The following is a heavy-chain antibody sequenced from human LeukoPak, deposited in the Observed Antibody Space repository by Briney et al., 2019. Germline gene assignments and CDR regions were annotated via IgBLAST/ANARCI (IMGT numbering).Heavy chain of an antibody. CDR1: GGSISSGGYY. J-gene: IGHJ4*02. D-gene: IGHD6-6*01. Sequence: PSQTLSLTCTVSGGSISSGGYYWSWIRQHPGKGLEWIGYIYYSGSTYYNPSLKSRVTISVDTSKSQFSLKLSSVTAADTAVYYCARGGKEQLVDTLPHFDYWGQGTLVTVSS. CDR2: IYYSGST. V-gene: IGHV4-31*03. CDR3: ARGGKEQLVDTLPHFDY.